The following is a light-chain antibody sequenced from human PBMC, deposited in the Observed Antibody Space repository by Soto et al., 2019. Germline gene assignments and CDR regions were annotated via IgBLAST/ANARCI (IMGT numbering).Light chain of an antibody. V-gene: IGKV4-1*01. CDR1: PSVLSSSNNKNY. CDR2: WAS. Sequence: DFVMTQTPDSLAVSLGERATINCKSSPSVLSSSNNKNYLAWYQQKPGQPPKLLIYWASTRDSGVPDRFSGSGSGTDFTLTISSLQADDVAVCYCQQYYSTPYTFGQGTKLEIK. CDR3: QQYYSTPYT. J-gene: IGKJ2*01.